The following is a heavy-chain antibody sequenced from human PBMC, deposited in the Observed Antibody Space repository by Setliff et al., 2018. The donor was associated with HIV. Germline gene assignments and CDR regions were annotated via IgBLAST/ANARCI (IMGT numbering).Heavy chain of an antibody. CDR1: GFTFSSYA. J-gene: IGHJ6*02. CDR3: AAYQVASPMDV. CDR2: ISGSGGST. Sequence: GGPRLSCAASGFTFSSYAMSWVRQAPGKGLEWISSISGSGGSTYYAHSGKGRFAISRDNSKNTLYLQMNSLGAEDTAVYYCAAYQVASPMDVWGQGTTVTVSS. V-gene: IGHV3-23*01.